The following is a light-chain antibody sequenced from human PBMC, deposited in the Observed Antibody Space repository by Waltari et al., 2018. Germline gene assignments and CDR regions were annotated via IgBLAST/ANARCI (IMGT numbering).Light chain of an antibody. CDR2: GAA. Sequence: EIVMTQSPATLSVSPGERATLSCRASQSVSSNLAWDQQNPGQAPRLLIDGAATRASWVQARFSGSGSGTEFTLTISSLQSEDFAVYYCQQYNDWPRTFGQGTKVEIK. V-gene: IGKV3-15*01. J-gene: IGKJ1*01. CDR1: QSVSSN. CDR3: QQYNDWPRT.